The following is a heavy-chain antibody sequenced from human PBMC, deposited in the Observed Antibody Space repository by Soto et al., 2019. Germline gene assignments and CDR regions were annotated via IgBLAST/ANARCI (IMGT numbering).Heavy chain of an antibody. V-gene: IGHV3-30*03. D-gene: IGHD2-2*02. CDR1: GFTFSSYG. CDR3: AYLRAVGDYYYYYGMDV. Sequence: VQLVESGGGVVQPGRSLRLSCAASGFTFSSYGMHWVRQAPGKGLEWVAVISYDGSNKYYADSVKGRFTISRDNSKNTLYLQMNSLRAEDTAVYYCAYLRAVGDYYYYYGMDVWGQGTTVTVSS. CDR2: ISYDGSNK. J-gene: IGHJ6*02.